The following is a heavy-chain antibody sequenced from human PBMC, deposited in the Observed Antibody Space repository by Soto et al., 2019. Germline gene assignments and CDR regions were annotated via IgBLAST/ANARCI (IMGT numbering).Heavy chain of an antibody. J-gene: IGHJ4*02. Sequence: EVQLVESGGGLVKPGGSLRLSCAASGFNFSTYTMKWVRQAPGKGLEWVSSISSGGNTKSYANSVKGRFTISRDNAKNSLYLEMNSLRPEDTAVYYCARVAYWGQGTLVTVSS. CDR3: ARVAY. CDR1: GFNFSTYT. CDR2: ISSGGNTK. V-gene: IGHV3-21*06.